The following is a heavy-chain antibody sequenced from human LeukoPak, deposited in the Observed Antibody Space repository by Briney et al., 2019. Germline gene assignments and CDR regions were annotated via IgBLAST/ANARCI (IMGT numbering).Heavy chain of an antibody. CDR1: GFTVSSNY. CDR3: ARTSRGDSSGYDPAFFDY. J-gene: IGHJ4*02. CDR2: IYSGGST. V-gene: IGHV3-53*01. Sequence: GGSLRLSCAASGFTVSSNYMSWVRQAPGKGLEWVSVIYSGGSTYYADSVKGRFTISRDNSKNTLYLQMNSLRAEDTAVYYCARTSRGDSSGYDPAFFDYWGQGTLVTVSS. D-gene: IGHD3-22*01.